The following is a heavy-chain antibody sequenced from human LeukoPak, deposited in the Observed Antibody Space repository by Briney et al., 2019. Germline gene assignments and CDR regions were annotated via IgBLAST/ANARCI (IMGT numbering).Heavy chain of an antibody. V-gene: IGHV4-61*02. CDR3: ARSSGYSSGWYRVQHDY. J-gene: IGHJ4*02. CDR2: NYTSGST. CDR1: GGSISSGSYY. Sequence: PSETLSLTCTVSGGSISSGSYYWSWIRQPAGKGLEWIGRNYTSGSTNYNPSLKSRVTISVDTSKNQFSLKLSSVTAADTAVYYCARSSGYSSGWYRVQHDYWGQGTLVTVSS. D-gene: IGHD6-19*01.